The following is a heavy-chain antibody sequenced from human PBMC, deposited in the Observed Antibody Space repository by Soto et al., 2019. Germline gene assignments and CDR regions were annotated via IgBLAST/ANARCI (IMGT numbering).Heavy chain of an antibody. CDR3: AKDQEFDYYDSSGYYPNLDY. CDR1: GFTFSSYA. D-gene: IGHD3-22*01. V-gene: IGHV3-30*18. J-gene: IGHJ4*02. Sequence: GGSLRLSCAAPGFTFSSYAMNWVRQAPGKGLEWVSVISYSGDSKYYADSVKGRFTISRDNSKNTLYLQMNSLRAEDTAVYYCAKDQEFDYYDSSGYYPNLDYWGKGTLVT. CDR2: ISYSGDSK.